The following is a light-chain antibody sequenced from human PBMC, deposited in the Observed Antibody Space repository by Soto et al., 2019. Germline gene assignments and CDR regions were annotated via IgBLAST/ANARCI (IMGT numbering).Light chain of an antibody. Sequence: AIQMTQSPSSLSASVGNRVTITCRASQGIRNDLVWFQQKPGKAPKLLIYAASNLQSGVPARFSGSGSGTDFTLTISSLLPEDFATYYCLQKYFYPFTFGPGTKVDIK. CDR2: AAS. CDR3: LQKYFYPFT. V-gene: IGKV1-6*01. CDR1: QGIRND. J-gene: IGKJ3*01.